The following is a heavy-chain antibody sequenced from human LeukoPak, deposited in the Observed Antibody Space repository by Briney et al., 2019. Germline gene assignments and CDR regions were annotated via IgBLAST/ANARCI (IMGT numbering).Heavy chain of an antibody. CDR1: GFTFNSFG. V-gene: IGHV3-33*01. D-gene: IGHD2-2*01. CDR3: AREMRVGSSNPYYNYYGVDV. CDR2: IWYDGGDK. J-gene: IGHJ6*02. Sequence: PGTSLRLSCAASGFTFNSFGMHWVRQAPGKGLEGLAIIWYDGGDKYYADPVKGRSTISRDNSKNTLYLQMNSLRVEDTAVYSCAREMRVGSSNPYYNYYGVDVWGQGTTVTVSS.